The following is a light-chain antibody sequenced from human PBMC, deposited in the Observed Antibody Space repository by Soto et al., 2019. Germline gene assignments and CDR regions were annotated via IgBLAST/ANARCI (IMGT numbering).Light chain of an antibody. J-gene: IGKJ2*01. CDR3: QQSYITPRLFT. CDR2: AAS. Sequence: DIQMTQSPSSLSASVGDRVTITCRASQSISRYLNWYQQKPGKAPKLLIYAASSLQSGVPSRFSGSGSGTVFTLPITSLQPEDSATYYFQQSYITPRLFTFGKGTTLEI. CDR1: QSISRY. V-gene: IGKV1-39*01.